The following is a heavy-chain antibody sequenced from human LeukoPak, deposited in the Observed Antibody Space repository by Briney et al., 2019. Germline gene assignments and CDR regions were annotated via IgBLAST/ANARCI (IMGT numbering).Heavy chain of an antibody. Sequence: GGSLRLSCAASGFTFSSYSMNWVRQAPGKGLEWVSSISSSSSYIYYADSVKGRFTISRDNAKNSLYLQMNSLRAEVTAVYYCARREVAAEISFGFDYWGQGTLVTVSS. D-gene: IGHD2-15*01. CDR2: ISSSSSYI. J-gene: IGHJ4*02. CDR1: GFTFSSYS. CDR3: ARREVAAEISFGFDY. V-gene: IGHV3-21*01.